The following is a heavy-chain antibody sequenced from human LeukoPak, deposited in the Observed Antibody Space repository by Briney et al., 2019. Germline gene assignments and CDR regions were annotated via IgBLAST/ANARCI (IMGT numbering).Heavy chain of an antibody. V-gene: IGHV4-59*12. Sequence: SETLSLTCTLSGGSISTYYWSWIRQPPGKGLEWIGYIYHSGSTNYNPSLKSRVTISVDASKNQFSLRLSSVTAADTAVYYCARGGGYASPIGYWGQGALVTVSS. D-gene: IGHD5-12*01. CDR1: GGSISTYY. CDR3: ARGGGYASPIGY. CDR2: IYHSGST. J-gene: IGHJ4*02.